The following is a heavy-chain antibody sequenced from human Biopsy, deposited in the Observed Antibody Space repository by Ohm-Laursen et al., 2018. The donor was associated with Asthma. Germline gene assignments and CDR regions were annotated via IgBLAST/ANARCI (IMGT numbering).Heavy chain of an antibody. D-gene: IGHD3-3*01. CDR3: ARTFHFWSPYHAEHYQL. Sequence: SLRLSCASFGFTFGDYCMSWVRQVPGQGLGWVANIMHDGSEKNHVDSLKGLFTISRDNDKNLLFLQMNSLRAEDTAVYYCARTFHFWSPYHAEHYQLWGQGTLVTVSS. V-gene: IGHV3-7*01. CDR1: GFTFGDYC. CDR2: IMHDGSEK. J-gene: IGHJ1*01.